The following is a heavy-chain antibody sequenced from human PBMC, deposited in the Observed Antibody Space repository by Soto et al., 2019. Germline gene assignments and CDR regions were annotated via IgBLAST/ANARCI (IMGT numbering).Heavy chain of an antibody. Sequence: QVQLVQSGAEVKKPGSSVKVSCKTSGGTFSTHVIGWVRQAPGQGLEWMGGIVPKFGTTNYAHKFKGRVKITAAESTSTAYMEVSSLTSEDTAVYYCVRGGSDNSGWYIWFDPWGPGTLVTVS. CDR3: VRGGSDNSGWYIWFDP. V-gene: IGHV1-69*01. CDR1: GGTFSTHV. CDR2: IVPKFGTT. J-gene: IGHJ5*02. D-gene: IGHD6-19*01.